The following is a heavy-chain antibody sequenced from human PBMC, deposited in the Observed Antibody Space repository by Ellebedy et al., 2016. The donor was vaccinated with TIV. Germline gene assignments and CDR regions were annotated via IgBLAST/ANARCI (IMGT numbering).Heavy chain of an antibody. Sequence: AASVKVSCKTSGYSFTTYAITWVRQAPGQGLEWMGRIRPYDDNTNYAQEFQGRVTMTTDTSTNTAYMELSSLGSDDTAVFYCARGRSGTSFRNSFDIWGQGTLVTVSS. CDR2: IRPYDDNT. CDR3: ARGRSGTSFRNSFDI. J-gene: IGHJ3*02. D-gene: IGHD1-1*01. CDR1: GYSFTTYA. V-gene: IGHV1-18*01.